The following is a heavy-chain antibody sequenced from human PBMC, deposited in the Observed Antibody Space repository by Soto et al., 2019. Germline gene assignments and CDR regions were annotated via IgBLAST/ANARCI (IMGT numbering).Heavy chain of an antibody. Sequence: GESLKSSCKGSGYSFTSYLISWVRQMPGKGLEWMGRIDPSDSYTNYSPSFQGHVTISADKSISTAYLQWSSLKASDTAMYYCARLHIVVVPAAIPLLSGDYGMDVWGQGTTVTVSS. CDR1: GYSFTSYL. CDR2: IDPSDSYT. CDR3: ARLHIVVVPAAIPLLSGDYGMDV. V-gene: IGHV5-10-1*01. D-gene: IGHD2-2*01. J-gene: IGHJ6*02.